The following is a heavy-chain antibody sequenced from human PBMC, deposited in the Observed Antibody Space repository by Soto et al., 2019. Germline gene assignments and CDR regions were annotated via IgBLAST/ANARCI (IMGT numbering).Heavy chain of an antibody. Sequence: QVQLQESGPGLXXXXXXXSLTXAVXXXSIXXSNWWGWIRQPPGKGLEWIGYIYYSGTTYYNPSLKSRVTMSVDTSKNQFSLKLTSVTAVDTAVYYCARREIQGPIDYWGQGTLVTVSS. V-gene: IGHV4-28*01. CDR2: IYYSGTT. D-gene: IGHD1-26*01. CDR3: ARREIQGPIDY. J-gene: IGHJ4*02. CDR1: XXSIXXSNW.